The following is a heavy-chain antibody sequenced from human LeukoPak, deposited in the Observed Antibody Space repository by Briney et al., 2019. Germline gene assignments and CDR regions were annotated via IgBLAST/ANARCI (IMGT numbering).Heavy chain of an antibody. CDR2: IIPILGIA. V-gene: IGHV1-69*04. CDR1: GGTFSNYA. D-gene: IGHD3-9*01. Sequence: ASVKVSCKASGGTFSNYAISWVRQAPGQGLEWMGRIIPILGIANYAQKFQGRVTITADKSTSTAYMELSSLRSEDTAVYYCARGLLRYFESDAFDIWGQGTMVTVSS. J-gene: IGHJ3*02. CDR3: ARGLLRYFESDAFDI.